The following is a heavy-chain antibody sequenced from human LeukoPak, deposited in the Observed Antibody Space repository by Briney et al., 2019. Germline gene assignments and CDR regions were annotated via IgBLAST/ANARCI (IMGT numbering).Heavy chain of an antibody. CDR3: ARGRGGYSYGYRYYYYYYMDV. J-gene: IGHJ6*03. D-gene: IGHD5-18*01. CDR2: INHSGST. CDR1: GGSFSGYY. V-gene: IGHV4-34*01. Sequence: SETLSLTCAVYGGSFSGYYWSWIRQPPGKGLEWNGEINHSGSTNYNPSLKSRVTISVATSKNQFSLKLSSVTAADTAVYYCARGRGGYSYGYRYYYYYYMDVWGKGTTVTVSS.